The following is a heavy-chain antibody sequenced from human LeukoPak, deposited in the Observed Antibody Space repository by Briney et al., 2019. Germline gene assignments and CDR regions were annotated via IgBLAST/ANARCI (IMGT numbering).Heavy chain of an antibody. J-gene: IGHJ5*02. V-gene: IGHV3-11*04. D-gene: IGHD2-2*01. Sequence: GGSLRLSCAASGFNFNDYYMSWIRQAPGKGLEWVSYITTGRTLSYADSVKGRFTISRDNAKNSLFLQMKSLRVEDTAVYYCARVVCSRSTVGFDPWGQGTLVTVSS. CDR1: GFNFNDYY. CDR3: ARVVCSRSTVGFDP. CDR2: ITTGRTL.